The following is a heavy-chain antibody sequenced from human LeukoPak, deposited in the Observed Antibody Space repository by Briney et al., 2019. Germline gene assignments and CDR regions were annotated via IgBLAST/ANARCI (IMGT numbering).Heavy chain of an antibody. D-gene: IGHD6-6*01. Sequence: GESLKISCKGSGYSFTSYWIGWVRQMPGKGLEWMGIIYPGDSDTRYSPSFQGQVTISADKSISTAYLQWSSLKASDTAMYYCARLLPSYSSSSGASDYWGQGTLVTVSS. V-gene: IGHV5-51*01. CDR1: GYSFTSYW. CDR3: ARLLPSYSSSSGASDY. CDR2: IYPGDSDT. J-gene: IGHJ4*02.